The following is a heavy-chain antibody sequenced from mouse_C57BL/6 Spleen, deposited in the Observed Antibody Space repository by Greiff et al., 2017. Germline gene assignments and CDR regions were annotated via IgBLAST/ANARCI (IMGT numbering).Heavy chain of an antibody. V-gene: IGHV5-9-1*02. Sequence: EVQLQESGEGLVKPGGSLKLSCAASGFTFSSYAMSWVRQTPEKRLEWVAYISSGGDYIYYADTVKGRFTISRDNARNTLYLQMSSLKSEDTAMYYCTRVEAYYSNYAWFAYWGQGTLVTVSA. J-gene: IGHJ3*01. CDR1: GFTFSSYA. CDR3: TRVEAYYSNYAWFAY. D-gene: IGHD2-5*01. CDR2: ISSGGDYI.